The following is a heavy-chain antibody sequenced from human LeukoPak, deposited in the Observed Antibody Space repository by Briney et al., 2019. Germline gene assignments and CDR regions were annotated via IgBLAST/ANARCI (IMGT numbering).Heavy chain of an antibody. CDR1: GGSISSSSYY. CDR3: ARGIFWSGYSLEY. Sequence: SETLSLTCTVSGGSISSSSYYWGWIRQPPGKGLEWIGSIYYSGSTYYNPSLKSRVTISVDTSKNQFSLKLSSVTAADTAVYYCARGIFWSGYSLEYWGQGTLVTVSS. J-gene: IGHJ4*02. CDR2: IYYSGST. D-gene: IGHD3-3*01. V-gene: IGHV4-39*01.